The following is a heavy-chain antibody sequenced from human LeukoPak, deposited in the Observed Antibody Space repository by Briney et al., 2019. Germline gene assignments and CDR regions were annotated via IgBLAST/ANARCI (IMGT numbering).Heavy chain of an antibody. Sequence: SETLSLTCAVHGEPYTGYYWSWIRQSPERGLEWLGEIHYSGSTNYNPSLKRPVTLSVDASRNEVSLKVDSVTAAGTAVYFCARARLGRCTNGICRYFDYWGQGSVVTVSS. CDR3: ARARLGRCTNGICRYFDY. CDR1: GEPYTGYY. V-gene: IGHV4-34*01. D-gene: IGHD2-8*01. J-gene: IGHJ4*02. CDR2: IHYSGST.